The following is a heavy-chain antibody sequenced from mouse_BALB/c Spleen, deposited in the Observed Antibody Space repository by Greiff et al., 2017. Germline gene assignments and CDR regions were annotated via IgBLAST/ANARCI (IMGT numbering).Heavy chain of an antibody. D-gene: IGHD1-2*01. CDR3: ARGSDYGYPFDY. Sequence: EVKVVESGGGLVQPGGSRKLSCAASGFTFSSFGMHWVRQAPEKGLEWVAYISSGGSTYYPDSVKGRFTISRDNARNILYLQMSSLRSEDTAMYYCARGSDYGYPFDYWGQGTTLTVSS. CDR2: ISSGGST. J-gene: IGHJ2*01. CDR1: GFTFSSFG. V-gene: IGHV5-6-5*01.